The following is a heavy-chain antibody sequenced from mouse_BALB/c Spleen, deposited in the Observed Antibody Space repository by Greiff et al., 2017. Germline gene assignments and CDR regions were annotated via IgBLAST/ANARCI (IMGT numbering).Heavy chain of an antibody. J-gene: IGHJ2*01. CDR2: INPYNGDT. D-gene: IGHD1-1*01. CDR3: AREGHYYYGSSSYFDY. Sequence: EVQLQQSGPELVKPGASVKISCKASGYSFTGYFMNWVMQSHGKSLEWIGRINPYNGDTFYNQKFKGKATLTVDKSSSTAHMELRSLASEDSAVYYCAREGHYYYGSSSYFDYWGQGTTLTVSS. CDR1: GYSFTGYF. V-gene: IGHV1-20*02.